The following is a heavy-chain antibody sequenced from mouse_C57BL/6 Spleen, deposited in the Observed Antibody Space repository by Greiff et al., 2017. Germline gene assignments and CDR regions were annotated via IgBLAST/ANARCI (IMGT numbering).Heavy chain of an antibody. D-gene: IGHD3-3*01. V-gene: IGHV1-59*01. Sequence: QVQLQQPGAELVRPGTSVKLSCKASGYTFTSYWMHWVKQRPGQGLEWIGVIDPSDSYTNYNQKFKGKATLTVDTSTSTAYMQLSSLTSEESAVYYCERGDGCYAMDYWGQGTSVTVSS. CDR2: IDPSDSYT. CDR1: GYTFTSYW. J-gene: IGHJ4*01. CDR3: ERGDGCYAMDY.